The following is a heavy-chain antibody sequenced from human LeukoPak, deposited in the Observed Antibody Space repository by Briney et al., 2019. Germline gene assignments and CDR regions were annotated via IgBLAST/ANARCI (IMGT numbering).Heavy chain of an antibody. CDR3: ARDSGLGYCSGGSCSFDY. CDR1: GFTFSSYS. V-gene: IGHV3-21*01. Sequence: GGSLRLSCAASGFTFSSYSMNWVRQAPGKGLEWVSSISSSSNYIYYADSVKGRFTISRDNAKNSLYLQMNSLRAEDTAVYYCARDSGLGYCSGGSCSFDYWGQGTLVTVSS. CDR2: ISSSSNYI. D-gene: IGHD2-15*01. J-gene: IGHJ4*02.